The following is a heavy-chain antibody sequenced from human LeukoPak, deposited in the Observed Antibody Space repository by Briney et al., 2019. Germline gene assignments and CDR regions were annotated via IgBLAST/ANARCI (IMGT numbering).Heavy chain of an antibody. CDR3: ARHEEYYYDSSGYELLDY. CDR1: GGSFSGYY. Sequence: SETLSLTCAVYGGSFSGYYWSWIRQPPGKGLEWIGRISSSGSTNYNPSLKSRVTISVDTSENQFSLKLSSVTAADTAVYYCARHEEYYYDSSGYELLDYWGQGTLVTVSS. D-gene: IGHD3-22*01. V-gene: IGHV4-34*01. J-gene: IGHJ4*02. CDR2: ISSSGST.